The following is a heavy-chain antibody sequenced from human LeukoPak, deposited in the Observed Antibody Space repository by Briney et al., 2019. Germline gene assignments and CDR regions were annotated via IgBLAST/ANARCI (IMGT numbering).Heavy chain of an antibody. V-gene: IGHV1-69*05. CDR2: IIPIFGTA. CDR1: GGTFSSYA. J-gene: IGHJ3*02. D-gene: IGHD3-10*01. CDR3: ARDPGILWFGELLYDDAFDI. Sequence: GSSVKVSCKASGGTFSSYAISWVRQAPGQGLEWMGRIIPIFGTANYAQMFQGRVTITTDESTSTAYMELSSLRSEDTAVYYCARDPGILWFGELLYDDAFDIWGQGTMVTVSS.